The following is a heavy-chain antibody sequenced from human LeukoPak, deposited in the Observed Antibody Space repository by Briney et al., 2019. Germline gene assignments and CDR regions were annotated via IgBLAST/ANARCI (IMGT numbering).Heavy chain of an antibody. V-gene: IGHV1-2*02. D-gene: IGHD2-8*01. CDR3: ARDGLTPSVLMVYAIENWFDP. J-gene: IGHJ5*02. CDR2: INPNSGGT. CDR1: GYTFTGYY. Sequence: ASVKVSCKASGYTFTGYYMHWVRQAPGQGLEWMGWINPNSGGTNYAQKFQGRVTMTRDTSISTAYMELSRLRSDDTAVYYCARDGLTPSVLMVYAIENWFDPWGQGTLVTVSS.